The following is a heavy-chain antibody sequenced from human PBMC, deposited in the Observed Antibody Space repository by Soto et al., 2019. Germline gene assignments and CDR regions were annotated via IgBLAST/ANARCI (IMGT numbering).Heavy chain of an antibody. V-gene: IGHV3-23*01. CDR2: ISGSGGST. Sequence: GSLRLSCAASGFTFSSYAMNWVRQAPGKGLEWVSAISGSGGSTYYADSVRGRFTISRDNSKNTLYLQMNSLRAEDTAVYYCAKDPRGYSGYDFGYWGQGTLVTVSS. CDR1: GFTFSSYA. CDR3: AKDPRGYSGYDFGY. J-gene: IGHJ4*02. D-gene: IGHD5-12*01.